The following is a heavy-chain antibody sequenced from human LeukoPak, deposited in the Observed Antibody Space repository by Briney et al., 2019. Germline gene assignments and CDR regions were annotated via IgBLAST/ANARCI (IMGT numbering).Heavy chain of an antibody. J-gene: IGHJ4*02. Sequence: GGSLRLSCAASRFTFSSYDMNWVRQAPGKGLEWVSYISSSGSTIHYADSVKGRFTISRDNAKNSLYLQMNSLRAEDTAVYYCAKDWGMGDQLLRIDYWGQGTLVTVSS. CDR2: ISSSGSTI. V-gene: IGHV3-48*03. D-gene: IGHD2-2*01. CDR3: AKDWGMGDQLLRIDY. CDR1: RFTFSSYD.